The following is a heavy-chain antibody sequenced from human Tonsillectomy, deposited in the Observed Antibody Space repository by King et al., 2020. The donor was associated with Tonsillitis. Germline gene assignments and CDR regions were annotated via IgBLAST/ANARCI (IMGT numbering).Heavy chain of an antibody. J-gene: IGHJ4*02. CDR1: GFTFSSYG. D-gene: IGHD3-10*01. CDR2: ISYDGSNK. Sequence: VQLVESGGGVVQPGRSLRLSCAASGFTFSSYGMHWVRQAPGKGLEWVAVISYDGSNKYYADSVKGRFTISRDNSKNTLYLQMNSLRAEDTAVYYCARGGGYYYGSGSYTPPGVYWGQGTLVTVSS. CDR3: ARGGGYYYGSGSYTPPGVY. V-gene: IGHV3-33*05.